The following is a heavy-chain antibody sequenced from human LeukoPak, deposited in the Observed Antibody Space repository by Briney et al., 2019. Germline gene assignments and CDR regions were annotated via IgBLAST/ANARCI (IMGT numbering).Heavy chain of an antibody. CDR3: ARHYGP. CDR2: IYDSGST. D-gene: IGHD3-10*01. J-gene: IGHJ5*02. CDR1: GASVSSGPNY. Sequence: SETLSLTCTVSGASVSSGPNYWSWIRQSPGEGLEWIGSIYDSGSTYYNPSLKSRVTISVDTSKNQFSLKLNSVTAADTAVYYCARHYGPWGQGTLVTVSS. V-gene: IGHV4-39*01.